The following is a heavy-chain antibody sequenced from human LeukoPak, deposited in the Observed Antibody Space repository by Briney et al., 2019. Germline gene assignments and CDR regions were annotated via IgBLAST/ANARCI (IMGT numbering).Heavy chain of an antibody. CDR3: TRLNPTYWYFDL. D-gene: IGHD1-14*01. V-gene: IGHV3-73*01. CDR2: IRSKANSYAT. CDR1: GFTFSGYA. J-gene: IGHJ2*01. Sequence: GGTLRLSCAASGFTFSGYAMHWVRQASGKGLEWVGRIRSKANSYATAYAASVKGRFTISRDDSKNTAYLQMNSLKTEDAAVYYCTRLNPTYWYFDLWGRGTLVTVSS.